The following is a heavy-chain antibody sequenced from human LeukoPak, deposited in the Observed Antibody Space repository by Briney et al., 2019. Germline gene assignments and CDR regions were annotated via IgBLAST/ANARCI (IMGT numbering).Heavy chain of an antibody. J-gene: IGHJ4*02. D-gene: IGHD1-26*01. CDR3: ARGFRYSGSYDY. CDR1: GFTFSSYS. CDR2: ISSSSSYI. Sequence: RSGGSLRLSCAASGFTFSSYSMNWVRQAPGKGLEWVSSISSSSSYIYYADSVKGRFTISRDNAKNSLYLQMNSLRAEDTAVYYCARGFRYSGSYDYWGQGTLVTVSS. V-gene: IGHV3-21*01.